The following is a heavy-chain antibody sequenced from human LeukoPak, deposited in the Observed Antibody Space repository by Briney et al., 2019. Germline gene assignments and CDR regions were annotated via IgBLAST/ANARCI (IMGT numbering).Heavy chain of an antibody. V-gene: IGHV3-30*04. CDR2: ISYERSNK. J-gene: IGHJ6*04. Sequence: GGALRLSCAASGGTISSYSMRMGRPAAGERLGLGAVISYERSNKYYADSVQGRFTVSRDNYKNTLYLQMNNLTAEDKAVYCCARELGRGWESLYYVMHVWAKSPTDPVPT. CDR3: ARELGRGWESLYYVMHV. D-gene: IGHD1-26*01. CDR1: GGTISSYS.